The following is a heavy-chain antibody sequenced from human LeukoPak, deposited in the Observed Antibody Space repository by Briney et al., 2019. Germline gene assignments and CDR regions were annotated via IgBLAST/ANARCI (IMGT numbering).Heavy chain of an antibody. Sequence: GGSLRLSYAASGFTFSSYAMHWVRQAPGKGLEWVAVISYDGSNKYYADSVKGRFTISRDNSKNTLYLQMNSLRAEDTAVYYCASLYSSSWYESESDYWGQGTLVTVSS. J-gene: IGHJ4*02. D-gene: IGHD6-13*01. CDR2: ISYDGSNK. CDR1: GFTFSSYA. CDR3: ASLYSSSWYESESDY. V-gene: IGHV3-30-3*01.